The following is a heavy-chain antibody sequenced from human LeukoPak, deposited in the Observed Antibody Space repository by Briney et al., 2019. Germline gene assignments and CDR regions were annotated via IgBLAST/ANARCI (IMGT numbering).Heavy chain of an antibody. Sequence: SETLSLTCTVSGGSISSYYWSWIRQPPGKGLEWIGEINHSESTNYNPSLKSRVTISVDTSKNQFSLKLSSVTAADTAVYYCARGPPPWAAAKREYFDYWGQGTLVTVSS. J-gene: IGHJ4*02. CDR3: ARGPPPWAAAKREYFDY. CDR2: INHSEST. CDR1: GGSISSYY. V-gene: IGHV4-34*01. D-gene: IGHD2-2*01.